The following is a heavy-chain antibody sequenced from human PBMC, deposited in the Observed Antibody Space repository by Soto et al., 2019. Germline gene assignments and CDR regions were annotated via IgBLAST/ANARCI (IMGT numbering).Heavy chain of an antibody. D-gene: IGHD3-22*01. V-gene: IGHV4-30-2*06. J-gene: IGHJ4*02. CDR2: ISHPPTT. CDR3: ARGGGYDYFDF. CDR1: GVTVCNGGYA. Sequence: TLSLARRACGVTVCNGGYAWRWIRQSPAKPLESLGSISHPPTTYYNPSFKSPLSSPIARPRNQFSPSLSSMTAADKAVYYCARGGGYDYFDFWGQGIQVTVSS.